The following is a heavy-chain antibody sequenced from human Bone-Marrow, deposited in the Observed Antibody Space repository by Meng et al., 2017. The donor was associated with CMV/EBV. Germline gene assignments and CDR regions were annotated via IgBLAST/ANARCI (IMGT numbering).Heavy chain of an antibody. CDR3: AKTKYSYDSIAPGG. CDR1: GFSFNEFG. CDR2: IRYDGSTK. Sequence: GESLKISCATSGFSFNEFGIHWVRQAPGKGLEWVAFIRYDGSTKYFADSIKGRFTMSRDNSKNTLYLQMNSLRTEDTAVYYGAKTKYSYDSIAPGGWGQGTLVTVSS. V-gene: IGHV3-30*02. J-gene: IGHJ4*02. D-gene: IGHD3-22*01.